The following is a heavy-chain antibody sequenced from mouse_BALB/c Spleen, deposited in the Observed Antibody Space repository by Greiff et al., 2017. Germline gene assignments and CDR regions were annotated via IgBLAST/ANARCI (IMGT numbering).Heavy chain of an antibody. V-gene: IGHV1-7*01. CDR1: GYTFTSYW. CDR2: INPSTGYT. J-gene: IGHJ3*01. CDR3: ARETPWFAY. Sequence: VQLQQSGAELAKPGASVKMSCKASGYTFTSYWMHWVKQRPGQGLEWIGYINPSTGYTEYNQKFKDKATLTADKSSSTAYMQLSSLTSEDSAVYYCARETPWFAYWGQGTLVTVSA.